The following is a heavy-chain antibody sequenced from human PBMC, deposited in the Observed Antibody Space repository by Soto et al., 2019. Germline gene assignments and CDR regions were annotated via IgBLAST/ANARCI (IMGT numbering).Heavy chain of an antibody. V-gene: IGHV4-31*03. J-gene: IGHJ6*02. Sequence: QVQLQESGPGLVKPSQTLSLTCTVSGVSISSGGYYWSWIRQLPGKGLEWMGHIYYTGSTYYSPSLKSRVTLSVDTSKNQFSLKLSSVTAADTAVYYCARDQGDYYGSRTYSFGMDVWGQGTTVTVSS. CDR1: GVSISSGGYY. D-gene: IGHD3-10*01. CDR2: IYYTGST. CDR3: ARDQGDYYGSRTYSFGMDV.